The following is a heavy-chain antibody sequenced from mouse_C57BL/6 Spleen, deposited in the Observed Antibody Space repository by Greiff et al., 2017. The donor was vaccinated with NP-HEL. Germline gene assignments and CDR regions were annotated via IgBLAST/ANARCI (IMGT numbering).Heavy chain of an antibody. V-gene: IGHV1-82*01. D-gene: IGHD1-1*01. CDR3: ARLGYGSSYDYFDV. Sequence: VQLQQSGPELVKPGASVKISCKASGYAFSSSWMNWVKQRPGKGLEWSGRIYPGDGDTNYNGKFKGKATLTADKSSSTAYMQLSSLTAEDSAVYFCARLGYGSSYDYFDVWGTGTTVTVSS. CDR2: IYPGDGDT. J-gene: IGHJ1*03. CDR1: GYAFSSSW.